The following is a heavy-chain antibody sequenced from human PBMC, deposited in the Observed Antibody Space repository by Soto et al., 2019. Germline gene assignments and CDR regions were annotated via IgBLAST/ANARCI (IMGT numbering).Heavy chain of an antibody. Sequence: QITLKESGPTLVKPTQTLTLTCTFSGFSLSTTGVGVGWIRQPPGKALEWLALIYWDDDKRYSPSLKNRLTITKDTSKNQVVLTMTNMDPVDTATYYCAHVHGSGCYCAFDIWGQGTMVTVSS. D-gene: IGHD3-10*01. CDR1: GFSLSTTGVG. V-gene: IGHV2-5*02. J-gene: IGHJ3*02. CDR3: AHVHGSGCYCAFDI. CDR2: IYWDDDK.